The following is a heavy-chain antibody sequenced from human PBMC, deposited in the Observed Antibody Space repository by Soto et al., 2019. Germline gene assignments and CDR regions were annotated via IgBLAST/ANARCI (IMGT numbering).Heavy chain of an antibody. V-gene: IGHV1-3*01. Sequence: ASVNVSCKASGYTFTSSAMHWVRQAPGQRLEWLGWINAGNGNTKYSQKLQGRVTITTDTSASTAYMELSSLRSDDTAVYYCAREGDFWSGYPPLDYWGQGTLVTVSS. CDR3: AREGDFWSGYPPLDY. CDR2: INAGNGNT. J-gene: IGHJ4*02. D-gene: IGHD3-3*01. CDR1: GYTFTSSA.